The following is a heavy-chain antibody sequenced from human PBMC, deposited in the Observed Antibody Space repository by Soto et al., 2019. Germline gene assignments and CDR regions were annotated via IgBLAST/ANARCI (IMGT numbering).Heavy chain of an antibody. Sequence: EVQLLESGGALIQPGGSLRLSCAASGFTFSSYAMSWVRQAPGKGLDWVSSITGSGGTTYHADSVKGRFTISRDNSENTLYLQMNSLRAEDTAMYYCAKIIDNSGISYWGQGTLVTVSS. CDR3: AKIIDNSGISY. V-gene: IGHV3-23*01. CDR2: ITGSGGTT. D-gene: IGHD1-20*01. J-gene: IGHJ4*02. CDR1: GFTFSSYA.